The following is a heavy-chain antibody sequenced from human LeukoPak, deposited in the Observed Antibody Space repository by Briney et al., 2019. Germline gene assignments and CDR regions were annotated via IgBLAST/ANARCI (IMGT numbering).Heavy chain of an antibody. CDR3: ARLQRDSGSYPGFDY. CDR1: GGSISSRSYF. CDR2: ISYSGST. J-gene: IGHJ4*02. Sequence: PSETLSLTCTVSGGSISSRSYFWGWIRQPPGKGLEWIGSISYSGSTYYNPSLRSRVTIFVDTSKNQFSLKLSSVTAADTAVYSCARLQRDSGSYPGFDYWGQGTLVTVSS. V-gene: IGHV4-39*01. D-gene: IGHD1-26*01.